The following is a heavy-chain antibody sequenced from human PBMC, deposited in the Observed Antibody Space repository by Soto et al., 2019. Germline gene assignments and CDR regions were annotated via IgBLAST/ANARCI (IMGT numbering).Heavy chain of an antibody. D-gene: IGHD2-21*02. V-gene: IGHV3-33*01. J-gene: IGHJ3*01. Sequence: QVQLVESGGGVVQPGRSLKLSCAASGFTFSSYGMHWVRQGPGKGLEWVADIGFDGSDEYYADSVKGRFTISRDNFKNTLYLQMNSLRDEDTAVYYCARVRSTVVTPLDGFDLWGRGTMVTVSS. CDR1: GFTFSSYG. CDR3: ARVRSTVVTPLDGFDL. CDR2: IGFDGSDE.